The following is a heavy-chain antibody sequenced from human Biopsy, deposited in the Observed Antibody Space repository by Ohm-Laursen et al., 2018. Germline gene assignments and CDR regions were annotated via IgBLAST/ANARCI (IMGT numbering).Heavy chain of an antibody. CDR3: ARDYDTSGYYYVS. CDR2: IFYRGST. V-gene: IGHV4-39*02. Sequence: GTLSLTCTVSGGSISNNNYYWGWIRQPPGKGLEWIGSIFYRGSTHYKPSLKSRVNISVDTSRNHFSLKLNSVTAADTAVYYCARDYDTSGYYYVSWGQGTLVTVSS. CDR1: GGSISNNNYY. D-gene: IGHD3-22*01. J-gene: IGHJ5*02.